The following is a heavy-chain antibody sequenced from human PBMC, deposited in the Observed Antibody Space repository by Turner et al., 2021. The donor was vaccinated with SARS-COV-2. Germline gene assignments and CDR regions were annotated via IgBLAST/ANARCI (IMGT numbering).Heavy chain of an antibody. CDR2: IYDSEIT. Sequence: QPPLREPAPGQVTHSGTLSLTSTASVGSISSSSYYWGWIRQPQGKGLEWIGSIYDSEITYYNTSLKSRVTISVYMSKSQFSLKLSSVNDAETAVYYCARLRDTAMDYYGMDVWGQGTTVTVSS. CDR3: ARLRDTAMDYYGMDV. V-gene: IGHV4-39*01. D-gene: IGHD5-18*01. CDR1: VGSISSSSYY. J-gene: IGHJ6*02.